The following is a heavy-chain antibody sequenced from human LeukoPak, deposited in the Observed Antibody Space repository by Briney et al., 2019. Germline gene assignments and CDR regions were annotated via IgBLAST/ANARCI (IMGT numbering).Heavy chain of an antibody. Sequence: GGSLRLSCAASGFTFSTYWMTWVRLAPGKGLEWVASIKQDGSEAYYVDSVKGRFTISRDNAKNSLYLQMNSLRADHTAVYFCARERAIAYWGQGTLVTVSS. CDR2: IKQDGSEA. V-gene: IGHV3-7*01. CDR1: GFTFSTYW. J-gene: IGHJ4*02. CDR3: ARERAIAY.